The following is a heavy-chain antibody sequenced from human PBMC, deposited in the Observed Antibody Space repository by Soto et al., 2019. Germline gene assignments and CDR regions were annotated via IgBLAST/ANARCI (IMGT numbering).Heavy chain of an antibody. CDR2: INPSGDTT. J-gene: IGHJ3*02. Sequence: ASVKVSCKASGYTFTSYYISWVRQAPGQGLEWMGIINPSGDTTIYAQKFQGRVTMTRDTSTSTVYMDLSSLRSEDTAVYYCATDPSNGRDDAFDIWGQGTMVTVSS. CDR3: ATDPSNGRDDAFDI. V-gene: IGHV1-46*01. D-gene: IGHD2-8*01. CDR1: GYTFTSYY.